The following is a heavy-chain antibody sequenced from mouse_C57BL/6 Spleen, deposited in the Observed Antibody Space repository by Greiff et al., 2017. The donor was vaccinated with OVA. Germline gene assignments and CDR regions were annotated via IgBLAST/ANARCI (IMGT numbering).Heavy chain of an antibody. CDR1: GFTFSSYA. Sequence: EVQRVESGGGLVKPGGSLKLSCAAPGFTFSSYAMSWVRQTPEKRLEWVATISDGGSYTYYPDNVKGRFTISRDNAKNNLYLQMSHLKSEDTAMYYCAREDGNGSFDYWGQGTTLTVSS. CDR3: AREDGNGSFDY. V-gene: IGHV5-4*01. J-gene: IGHJ2*01. D-gene: IGHD2-1*01. CDR2: ISDGGSYT.